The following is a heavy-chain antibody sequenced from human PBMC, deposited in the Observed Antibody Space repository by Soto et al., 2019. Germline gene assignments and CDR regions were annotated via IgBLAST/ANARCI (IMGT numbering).Heavy chain of an antibody. CDR1: GDSISSGNKY. Sequence: SETLSLTCTVSGDSISSGNKYWSWIRQPPGKGLEWIGYIFSSGTTYYNPSLKSRLTMSLDASQNQFSLKLNSLTDADTAVYFCARVPSPFDYYYAMDVWGQGTTVTVS. J-gene: IGHJ6*02. V-gene: IGHV4-30-4*01. CDR2: IFSSGTT. CDR3: ARVPSPFDYYYAMDV. D-gene: IGHD3-16*01.